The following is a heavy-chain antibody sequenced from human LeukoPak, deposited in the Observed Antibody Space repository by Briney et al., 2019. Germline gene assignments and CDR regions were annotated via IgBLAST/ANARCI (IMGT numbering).Heavy chain of an antibody. D-gene: IGHD3-9*01. J-gene: IGHJ4*02. CDR1: GYTFTSYG. CDR3: ARDLLYYDILTGPDY. V-gene: IGHV1-18*01. Sequence: ASVKVSCKASGYTFTSYGISWVRQAPGQGLEWMGWISAYNGNTNYAQKLQGRVTMTTDTSTSTAYRELRSLRSDDTAVYYCARDLLYYDILTGPDYWGQGTLVTVSS. CDR2: ISAYNGNT.